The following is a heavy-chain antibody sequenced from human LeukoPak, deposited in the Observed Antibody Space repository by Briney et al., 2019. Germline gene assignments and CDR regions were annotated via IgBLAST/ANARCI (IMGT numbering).Heavy chain of an antibody. D-gene: IGHD3-16*01. CDR2: IYPGDFET. CDR3: ARQGLGGLTGCDY. V-gene: IGHV5-51*01. Sequence: GESLKISCTGSEATFTNSWIGWVRQKPGKGLEWMAIIYPGDFETKYSPSFQGQVTISADRSINTAYLQWSSLKASDTAMYYCARQGLGGLTGCDYWGQGTLVTVSS. CDR1: EATFTNSW. J-gene: IGHJ4*02.